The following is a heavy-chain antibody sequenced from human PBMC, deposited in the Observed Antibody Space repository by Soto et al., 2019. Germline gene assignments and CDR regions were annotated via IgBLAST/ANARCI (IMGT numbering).Heavy chain of an antibody. CDR1: GASISSITHC. Sequence: QLQLRESGPGLVKPSETLSLTCTVSGASISSITHCWGWGRQSPGKGLDWIGNVYHTGTTHYNPSHKNRATISVDTSKDQFSLQLTSVTAADTAVYYCARQTSRITVASNGRSNWFDPWGPGTLVIVSS. CDR2: VYHTGTT. V-gene: IGHV4-39*01. J-gene: IGHJ5*02. CDR3: ARQTSRITVASNGRSNWFDP. D-gene: IGHD1-20*01.